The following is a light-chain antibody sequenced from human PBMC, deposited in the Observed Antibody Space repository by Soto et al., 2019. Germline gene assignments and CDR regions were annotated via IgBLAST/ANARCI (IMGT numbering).Light chain of an antibody. CDR2: SDN. CDR3: AAWENSLTGPV. J-gene: IGLJ3*02. V-gene: IGLV1-44*01. Sequence: QPVLTQPPSASGTPGQRVTISCSGSSSNIGSNTVSWYQQLPGTAPKLLIYSDNERPSGVPDRFSGSKSGTSASLAISGLQSEDEADYYCAAWENSLTGPVFGGGTKVTVL. CDR1: SSNIGSNT.